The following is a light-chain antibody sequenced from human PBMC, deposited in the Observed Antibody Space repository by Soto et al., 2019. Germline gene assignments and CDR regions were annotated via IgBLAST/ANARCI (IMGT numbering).Light chain of an antibody. CDR2: GNS. V-gene: IGLV1-40*01. CDR3: QSYDSSLSVV. J-gene: IGLJ2*01. CDR1: SSNIGAGYD. Sequence: QSVLTQPPSVSGAPGQRVTISCTGSSSNIGAGYDVHWYQQLPGTAPKLLIYGNSNRPSGVPDRFSGSKSGTSASLAITGPQFEDEDDYSRQSYDSSLSVVFGGGTKLTVL.